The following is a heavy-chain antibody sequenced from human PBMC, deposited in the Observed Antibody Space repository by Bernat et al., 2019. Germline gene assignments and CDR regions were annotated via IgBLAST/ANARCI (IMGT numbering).Heavy chain of an antibody. V-gene: IGHV1-69*04. Sequence: QVQLVQSGAEVKKPGSSVKVSCKASGGTFSSYAISWGRQAPGQGLEWMGRIIPILGIANYAQKFQGRVTITADKSTSTAYMELSSLRSEDTAVYYCARGSRYYDFWSGYPKDYGMDVWGQGTTVTVSS. CDR2: IIPILGIA. CDR1: GGTFSSYA. D-gene: IGHD3-3*01. CDR3: ARGSRYYDFWSGYPKDYGMDV. J-gene: IGHJ6*02.